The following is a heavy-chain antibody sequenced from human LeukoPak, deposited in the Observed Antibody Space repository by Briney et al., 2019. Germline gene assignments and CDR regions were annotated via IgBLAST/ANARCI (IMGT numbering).Heavy chain of an antibody. CDR2: INPSGGST. CDR1: GYTFTSYY. V-gene: IGHV1-46*01. CDR3: ARAGQIVGATMV. J-gene: IGHJ4*02. D-gene: IGHD1-26*01. Sequence: ASVKVPCKASGYTFTSYYMHWVRQAPGQGLEWMGIINPSGGSTSYAQKFQGRVTMTRDTSTSTVYMELSSLRSEDTAVYYCARAGQIVGATMVWGQGTLVTVSS.